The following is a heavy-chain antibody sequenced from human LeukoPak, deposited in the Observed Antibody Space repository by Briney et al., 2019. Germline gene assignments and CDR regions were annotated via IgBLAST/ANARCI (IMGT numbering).Heavy chain of an antibody. CDR2: INHSGST. J-gene: IGHJ4*02. CDR3: ARGLASGYPPIPFDY. V-gene: IGHV4-34*01. D-gene: IGHD3-3*01. CDR1: GGSFSGYY. Sequence: SETLSLTCAVYGGSFSGYYWSWIRQPPGKGLEWIGEINHSGSTNYNPSLKSRVTISVDTSKNQFSLKLSSVTAADTAIYYCARGLASGYPPIPFDYWGQGTLVTVSS.